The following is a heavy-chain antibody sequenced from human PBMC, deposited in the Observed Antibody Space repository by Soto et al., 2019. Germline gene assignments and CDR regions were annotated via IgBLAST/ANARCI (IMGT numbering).Heavy chain of an antibody. CDR3: AREVDTAMAGPFDY. D-gene: IGHD5-18*01. J-gene: IGHJ4*02. CDR1: GFTFSSYA. CDR2: ISSNGGST. Sequence: GGSLRLSCAASGFTFSSYAMHWVRQAPGKGLEYVSAISSNGGSTYYANSVKGRFTISRDNSKNTLYLQMGSLRAEDMAVYYCAREVDTAMAGPFDYWGQGTLVTVSS. V-gene: IGHV3-64*01.